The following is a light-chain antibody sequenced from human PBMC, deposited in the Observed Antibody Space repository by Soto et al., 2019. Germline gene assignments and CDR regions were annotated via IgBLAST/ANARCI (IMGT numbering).Light chain of an antibody. CDR1: QSVSSN. CDR2: GAS. Sequence: EIVMTQSPATLSVSPGERTTLSCRASQSVSSNLAWYQQKPGQAPRRLSYGASTRDTGIPARFSGRGSGTEFTLTISSLQSEAFGVYYCQQYTNWPPWTFGQGTKVEIK. J-gene: IGKJ1*01. V-gene: IGKV3-15*01. CDR3: QQYTNWPPWT.